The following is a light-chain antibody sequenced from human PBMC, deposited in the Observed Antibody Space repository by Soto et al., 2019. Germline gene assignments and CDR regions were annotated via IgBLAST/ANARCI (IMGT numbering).Light chain of an antibody. CDR3: QHYNSYSEA. CDR1: QTISSW. CDR2: KAS. V-gene: IGKV1-5*03. J-gene: IGKJ5*01. Sequence: DIQMAQSPSTLSGSVGDRVTIXXRASQTISSWLAWYQQKPGKAPKXLIYKASTLKSGVPSRFSGSGSGTEFTLTISSLQPDDFATYYCQHYNSYSEAFGQGTRLEIK.